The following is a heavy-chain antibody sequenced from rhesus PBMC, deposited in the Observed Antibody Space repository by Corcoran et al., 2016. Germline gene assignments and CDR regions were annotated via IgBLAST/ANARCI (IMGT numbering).Heavy chain of an antibody. CDR2: SSWDGDST. Sequence: EVQLLESGGGVVTTGGSLRLSCAASGFPFGDYSMHWVRHASVKGLEWFSASSWDGDSTGYADSVKGRFTISRDNAKNSMYLQMDRLRAEDTALYYCAKGELRLRERFDYWGQGVLVTVSS. CDR1: GFPFGDYS. D-gene: IGHD5-36*01. CDR3: AKGELRLRERFDY. V-gene: IGHV3-78*01. J-gene: IGHJ4*01.